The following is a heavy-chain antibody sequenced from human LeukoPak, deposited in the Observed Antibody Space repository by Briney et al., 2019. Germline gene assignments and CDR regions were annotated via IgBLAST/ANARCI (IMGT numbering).Heavy chain of an antibody. CDR2: INPNSGGT. D-gene: IGHD3-22*01. V-gene: IGHV1-2*02. CDR1: GYTFTGYY. Sequence: GASVKVSCKASGYTFTGYYMHWVRQAPGQGLEWMGWINPNSGGTNYAQKFQGRVTMTRDTSISTAYMELSRLRSDDTAVYYCARVSKIVVVLAPPDYWGQGTLVTVSS. J-gene: IGHJ4*02. CDR3: ARVSKIVVVLAPPDY.